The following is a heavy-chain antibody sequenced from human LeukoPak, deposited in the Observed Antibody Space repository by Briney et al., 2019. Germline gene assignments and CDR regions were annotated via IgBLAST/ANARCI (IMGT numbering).Heavy chain of an antibody. V-gene: IGHV1-46*01. D-gene: IGHD1-1*01. Sequence: ASVKVSCKASGYTFTSYYMHWVRQAPGQGLEWMGIINPSGGSTSYAQKFQGSVTMTRDTSTSTVYMELSSLRSEDTAVYYCARAAERDYGDDWGQGTLVTVSS. J-gene: IGHJ4*02. CDR2: INPSGGST. CDR3: ARAAERDYGDD. CDR1: GYTFTSYY.